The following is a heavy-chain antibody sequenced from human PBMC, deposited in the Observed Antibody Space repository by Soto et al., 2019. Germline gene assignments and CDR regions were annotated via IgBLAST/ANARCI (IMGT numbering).Heavy chain of an antibody. J-gene: IGHJ4*02. V-gene: IGHV1-24*01. CDR3: ATVTPYGPLRDY. CDR2: FDPEDGET. CDR1: GYTLTELS. Sequence: ASVKVSCKVSGYTLTELSMHWVRQAPGKGLEWMGGFDPEDGETIYAQKFQGRVTMTEDTSTDTAYMELSSLRSEDTAVYYCATVTPYGPLRDYWGQGTLVTASS. D-gene: IGHD4-17*01.